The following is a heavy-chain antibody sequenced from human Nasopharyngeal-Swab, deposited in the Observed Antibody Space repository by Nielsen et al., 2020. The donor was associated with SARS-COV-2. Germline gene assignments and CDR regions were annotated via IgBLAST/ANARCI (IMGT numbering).Heavy chain of an antibody. D-gene: IGHD2-2*01. CDR1: GGSFSGYY. CDR3: ARGISGVVPAPILGVGPYYHYYSMDV. Sequence: SETLSLTCAVYGGSFSGYYWSWIRQPPGKGLEWIGEINHSGSSNYIPSLKSRVTISVDTSTNQSSLKVTPVTAADTAVYYCARGISGVVPAPILGVGPYYHYYSMDVWGKGTTVTVSS. V-gene: IGHV4-34*01. CDR2: INHSGSS. J-gene: IGHJ6*03.